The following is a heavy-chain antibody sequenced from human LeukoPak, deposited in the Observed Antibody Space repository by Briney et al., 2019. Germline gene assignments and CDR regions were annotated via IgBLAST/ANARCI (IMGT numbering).Heavy chain of an antibody. CDR3: AREKGSSNYDS. V-gene: IGHV3-74*03. J-gene: IGHJ5*01. CDR2: INGDGSST. Sequence: GGSLRLSCAASGFTFRTYSMNWVRQVPGKGLVWLSRINGDGSSTAYADSVKGRFTISRDNAKNTLYLQINSLRVEDTAVYHCAREKGSSNYDSWGQGTLVTVSS. D-gene: IGHD4-11*01. CDR1: GFTFRTYS.